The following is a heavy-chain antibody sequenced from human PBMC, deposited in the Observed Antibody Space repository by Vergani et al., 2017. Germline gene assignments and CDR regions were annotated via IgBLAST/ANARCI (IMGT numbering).Heavy chain of an antibody. CDR3: ARAGAGYSSGWDDWYFDL. D-gene: IGHD6-19*01. V-gene: IGHV4-61*02. J-gene: IGHJ2*01. CDR2: IYTSGST. Sequence: QVQLQESGPGLVKPSQTLSLTCTVSGGSISSGSYYWSWIRQPAGKGLEWIGRIYTSGSTNYNPSLKSRVTISVDTSKNQFSRKLSSVTAADTAVYYCARAGAGYSSGWDDWYFDLWGRGTLVTVSS. CDR1: GGSISSGSYY.